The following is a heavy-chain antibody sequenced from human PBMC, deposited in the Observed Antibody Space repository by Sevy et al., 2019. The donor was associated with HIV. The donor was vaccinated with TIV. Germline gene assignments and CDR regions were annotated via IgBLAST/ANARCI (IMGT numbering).Heavy chain of an antibody. CDR3: AKTPPKEFGVVTYFDY. Sequence: GGSLRLSCAASGFTFSSYAMSWVRQAPGKGLEWVSAISGSGGSTYYADSVKGRFTISRDNSKNTLYLQMNSLRAEDTAVYYRAKTPPKEFGVVTYFDYWGQGTLVTVSS. CDR1: GFTFSSYA. V-gene: IGHV3-23*01. J-gene: IGHJ4*02. CDR2: ISGSGGST. D-gene: IGHD3-3*01.